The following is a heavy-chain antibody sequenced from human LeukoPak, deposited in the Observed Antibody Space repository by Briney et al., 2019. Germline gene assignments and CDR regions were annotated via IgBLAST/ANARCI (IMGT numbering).Heavy chain of an antibody. CDR2: IRSKAYGGTT. J-gene: IGHJ4*02. D-gene: IGHD1-26*01. CDR1: GFTFGDYA. Sequence: PGGSLRLSCTASGFTFGDYAMSWVRQAPGKGLEWVGFIRSKAYGGTTEYAASVKGRFTISRDDSKSIAYLQMNSLKTEDTAVYYCTREDQWELLDYWGQGTLVTVSS. V-gene: IGHV3-49*04. CDR3: TREDQWELLDY.